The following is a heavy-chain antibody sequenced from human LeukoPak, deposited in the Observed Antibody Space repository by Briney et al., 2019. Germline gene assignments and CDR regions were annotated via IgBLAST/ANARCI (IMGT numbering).Heavy chain of an antibody. D-gene: IGHD4-17*01. CDR1: GGSFSGYY. CDR2: INHSGST. CDR3: ATSTWKTPRITVTTPLDY. J-gene: IGHJ4*02. Sequence: SETLSLTCAVYGGSFSGYYWSWIRQPPGKGLEWIGKINHSGSTNYNPSLKSRVTISVDTSKNQFSLKLSSVTAADTAVYYCATSTWKTPRITVTTPLDYWGQGTLVTVSS. V-gene: IGHV4-34*01.